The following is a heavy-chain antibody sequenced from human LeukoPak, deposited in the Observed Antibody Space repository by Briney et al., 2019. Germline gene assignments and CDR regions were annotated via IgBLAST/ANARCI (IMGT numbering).Heavy chain of an antibody. CDR1: GGSFSGYY. Sequence: SETLSLTCAVYGGSFSGYYWSWIRHPPGKGLEWIGEINHSGSTNYNPSLKSRVTISVDTSKNQFSLKLSSVTAADTAVYYCARGRVHFDYWGQGTLVTVSS. CDR3: ARGRVHFDY. CDR2: INHSGST. J-gene: IGHJ4*02. V-gene: IGHV4-34*01. D-gene: IGHD3-10*01.